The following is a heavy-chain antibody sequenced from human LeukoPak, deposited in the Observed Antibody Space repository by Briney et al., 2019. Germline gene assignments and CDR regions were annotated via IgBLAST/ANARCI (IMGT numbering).Heavy chain of an antibody. D-gene: IGHD2-2*01. V-gene: IGHV3-30*02. J-gene: IGHJ4*02. Sequence: PGGSLRLSCAASGFTFTSYGMHWVRQAPGKGLEWVAFIRYDGSNKYYADSVKGRFTISRDNSKNTLYLRMNSLRAEDTAVYYCASIVVVPAAIWGQGTLVTVSS. CDR1: GFTFTSYG. CDR3: ASIVVVPAAI. CDR2: IRYDGSNK.